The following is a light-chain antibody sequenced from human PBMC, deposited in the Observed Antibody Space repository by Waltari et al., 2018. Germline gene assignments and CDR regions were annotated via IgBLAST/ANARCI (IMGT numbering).Light chain of an antibody. CDR3: QQYYSYPFT. CDR2: AKS. Sequence: AIRMTQSPSSFSASTGDRVTITCRASQGISSYLAWYQQKPGKAPKLLIYAKSTLQSGVPSRFSGSGSGTDFTLTISCLQSEDFATYYCQQYYSYPFTFGPGTKVDIK. V-gene: IGKV1-8*01. CDR1: QGISSY. J-gene: IGKJ3*01.